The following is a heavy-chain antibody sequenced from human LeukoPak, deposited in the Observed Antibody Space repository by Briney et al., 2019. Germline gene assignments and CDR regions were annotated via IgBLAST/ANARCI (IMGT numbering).Heavy chain of an antibody. CDR1: GFTFSSYS. J-gene: IGHJ2*01. CDR2: ISSSSSTI. V-gene: IGHV3-48*01. Sequence: PGGSLRLSCAASGFTFSSYSMNWVRQAPGKGLEWVSYISSSSSTIYYADSVKGRSTISRDNAKNSLYLQMNSLRAEDTAVYYCARVRITMIRQSFYWYFDLWGRGTLVTVSS. CDR3: ARVRITMIRQSFYWYFDL. D-gene: IGHD3-10*01.